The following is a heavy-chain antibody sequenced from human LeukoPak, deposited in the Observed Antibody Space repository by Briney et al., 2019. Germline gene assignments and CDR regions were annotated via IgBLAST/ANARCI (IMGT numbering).Heavy chain of an antibody. CDR3: AKDLGSYYARSALDI. Sequence: GGSLRLSCAASGFTFSNYAMSWVRQAPGKGLEWVSAISGSGGSTYYADSVKGRFTISRDNSKNTLYLQMNSLRAEDTAVYYCAKDLGSYYARSALDIWGQGTMVTVSS. CDR2: ISGSGGST. CDR1: GFTFSNYA. V-gene: IGHV3-23*01. D-gene: IGHD1-26*01. J-gene: IGHJ3*02.